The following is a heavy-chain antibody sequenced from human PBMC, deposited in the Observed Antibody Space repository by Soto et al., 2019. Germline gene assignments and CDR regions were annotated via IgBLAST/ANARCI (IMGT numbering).Heavy chain of an antibody. Sequence: SETLSLTCTVSGGSIRNGDYYWGWIRQPPGKGLEWIGYVYYSGTTYSHPSLNSRVSISVDTSENQFSLRLTSVTAADTAVYYCVTVNLVGAAYYFDYGGPGTLVTVSS. J-gene: IGHJ4*02. CDR1: GGSIRNGDYY. CDR2: VYYSGTT. CDR3: VTVNLVGAAYYFDY. V-gene: IGHV4-30-4*01. D-gene: IGHD1-26*01.